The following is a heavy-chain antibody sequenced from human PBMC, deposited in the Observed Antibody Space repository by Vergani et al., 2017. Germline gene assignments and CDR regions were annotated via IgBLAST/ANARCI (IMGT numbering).Heavy chain of an antibody. D-gene: IGHD3-22*01. CDR3: AREEQIPYYYDSSGYWDY. Sequence: QVQLVQSGAEVKKPGASVKVSCKASGYTFTSYGISWVRQAPGQGLEWMGWISAYNGNTNYAQKLQGRVTMTTDTSTSTAYMELRSLRSDDTAVYYCAREEQIPYYYDSSGYWDYWGQGTLVTVSS. CDR2: ISAYNGNT. J-gene: IGHJ4*02. CDR1: GYTFTSYG. V-gene: IGHV1-18*01.